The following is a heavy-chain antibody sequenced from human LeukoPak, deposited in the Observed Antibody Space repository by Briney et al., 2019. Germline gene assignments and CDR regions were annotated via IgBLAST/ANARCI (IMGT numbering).Heavy chain of an antibody. CDR1: GFSFSTHW. Sequence: HPGGSLRLSCAASGFSFSTHWMHWVRHAPGKGLVYVAQINSDGSATAYADSVKGRFTISRDNAKNTLYLEMSSLRAEDTAVYYCGSLTVVARDHWGQGTLVTVSS. CDR3: GSLTVVARDH. J-gene: IGHJ4*02. D-gene: IGHD3-22*01. V-gene: IGHV3-74*01. CDR2: INSDGSAT.